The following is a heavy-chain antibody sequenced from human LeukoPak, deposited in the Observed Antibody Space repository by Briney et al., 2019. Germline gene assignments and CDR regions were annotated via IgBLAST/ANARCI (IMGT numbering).Heavy chain of an antibody. CDR3: ARLPHCPGGTCYPPGVQFDY. CDR2: IYISGTI. J-gene: IGHJ4*02. CDR1: GGSINSGNYY. D-gene: IGHD2-8*02. Sequence: SSQTLSLTCTVSGGSINSGNYYWSWIRQPAGKGLEWIGRIYISGTINYNPSLKSRVTISLDTSKRQFSLKLSSVTAADTAVYYCARLPHCPGGTCYPPGVQFDYWGQGALVIVSS. V-gene: IGHV4-61*02.